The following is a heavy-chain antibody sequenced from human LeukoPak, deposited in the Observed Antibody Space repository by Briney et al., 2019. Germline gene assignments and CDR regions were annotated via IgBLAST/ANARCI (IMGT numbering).Heavy chain of an antibody. CDR1: GFTISSYA. CDR2: ISGSGGST. Sequence: GGSLRLSRAASGFTISSYAMSWVRRAPGKGLEWVSAISGSGGSTYYADSVKGRFTISRDNSKNTLYLQMNSLRAEDTAVYYCAKDLVRISYYYDSSGPAYWGQGTLATVSS. J-gene: IGHJ4*02. D-gene: IGHD3-22*01. CDR3: AKDLVRISYYYDSSGPAY. V-gene: IGHV3-23*01.